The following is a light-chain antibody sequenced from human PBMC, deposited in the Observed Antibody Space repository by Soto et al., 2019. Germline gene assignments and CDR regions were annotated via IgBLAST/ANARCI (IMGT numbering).Light chain of an antibody. J-gene: IGKJ1*01. CDR1: QSVSSY. V-gene: IGKV3-11*01. CDR3: QQRSSWPWT. Sequence: EIVLTQSPATLSLSPGERATLSCRASQSVSSYLAWYQQKPGQAPRLLIYDASNRATGIPARFSGSGSGTDFTLTISSPEPEDLAVYYCQQRSSWPWTFGQGTKVEIK. CDR2: DAS.